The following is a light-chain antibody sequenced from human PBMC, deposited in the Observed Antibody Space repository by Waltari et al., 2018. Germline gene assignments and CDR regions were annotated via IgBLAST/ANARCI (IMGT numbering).Light chain of an antibody. J-gene: IGLJ2*01. V-gene: IGLV2-23*01. Sequence: QSALTQSASVSGSPGQSVTISCTGTYYDIGNYDLVSWYQQYPGKAPRLIIYEATSRPSLVSNRFSASKSGNTASLTISGLQTEDEAHYYCCSYAGENTMIFGGGTRLTVL. CDR2: EAT. CDR1: YYDIGNYDL. CDR3: CSYAGENTMI.